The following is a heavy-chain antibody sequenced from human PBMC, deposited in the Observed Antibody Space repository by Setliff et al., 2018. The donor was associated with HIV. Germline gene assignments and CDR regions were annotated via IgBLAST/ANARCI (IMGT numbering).Heavy chain of an antibody. D-gene: IGHD2-2*01. Sequence: ASVKVSCKASGYTFKSNDINWVRQATGQGLEWMGWMNPNSGNTGYAQKFQGRVTMTRNTSISTAYMQLSSLRSEDTAVYFCARAPRGVGSSSHFDYWGRGTLVTVSS. J-gene: IGHJ4*02. CDR3: ARAPRGVGSSSHFDY. CDR2: MNPNSGNT. V-gene: IGHV1-8*02. CDR1: GYTFKSND.